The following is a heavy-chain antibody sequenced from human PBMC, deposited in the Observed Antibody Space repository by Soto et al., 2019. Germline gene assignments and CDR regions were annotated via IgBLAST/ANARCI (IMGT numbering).Heavy chain of an antibody. J-gene: IGHJ4*02. CDR1: GFTFSSYG. D-gene: IGHD2-15*01. V-gene: IGHV3-30*18. Sequence: GGSLRLSCAASGFTFSSYGMHWVRQAPGKGLEWVAVISYDGSNKYYEDYVKGRFTISRDNSKNTLYLQMNSLRADDTVVYYCAKDRARYCGGGSCYSIFDYWGQGT. CDR3: AKDRARYCGGGSCYSIFDY. CDR2: ISYDGSNK.